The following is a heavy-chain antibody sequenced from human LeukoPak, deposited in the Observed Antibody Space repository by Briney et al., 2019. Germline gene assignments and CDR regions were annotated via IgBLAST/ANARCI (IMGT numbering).Heavy chain of an antibody. CDR3: ARTRAGSSRYYYYYMDV. Sequence: SETLSLTCTVSGGSISSYYWSWIRQPPGKGLEWIGYIYYSGSTNYNPSLKSRVTISVDTSKNQFSLKLSSVTAADTAVYYCARTRAGSSRYYYYYMDVWGKGTTVTVSS. V-gene: IGHV4-59*12. CDR1: GGSISSYY. J-gene: IGHJ6*03. D-gene: IGHD6-6*01. CDR2: IYYSGST.